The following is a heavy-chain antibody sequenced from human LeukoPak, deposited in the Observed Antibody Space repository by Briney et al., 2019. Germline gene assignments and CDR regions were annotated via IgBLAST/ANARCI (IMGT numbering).Heavy chain of an antibody. CDR1: GGSISSYY. CDR3: ARDRHYGDYAGSWFDP. J-gene: IGHJ5*02. D-gene: IGHD4-17*01. CDR2: IYTSGST. V-gene: IGHV4-4*07. Sequence: PSETLSLTCTVSGGSISSYYWSWIRQPAGKGLEWIGRIYTSGSTNYNPSLKSRVTMSVDTSKNQFSLKLSSVTAADTAVYYCARDRHYGDYAGSWFDPWGQGTLVTVSS.